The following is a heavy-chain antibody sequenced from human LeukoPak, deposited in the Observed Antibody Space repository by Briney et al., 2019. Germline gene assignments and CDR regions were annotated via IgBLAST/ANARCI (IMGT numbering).Heavy chain of an antibody. CDR3: AKDPSGLDIEPYFDY. CDR2: ISWNSGSI. D-gene: IGHD5-12*01. J-gene: IGHJ4*02. Sequence: GGSLRLSCAASGFTFDDYAMHWVRQAPGKGLEWVSGISWNSGSIGYADSVKGRFTISRDNAKNSLYLQMNSLRAEDTALYYCAKDPSGLDIEPYFDYWGQGTLVTVSS. V-gene: IGHV3-9*01. CDR1: GFTFDDYA.